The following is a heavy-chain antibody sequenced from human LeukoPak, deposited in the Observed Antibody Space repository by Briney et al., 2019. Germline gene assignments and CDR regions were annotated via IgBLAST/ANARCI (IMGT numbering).Heavy chain of an antibody. CDR2: ISGSGDGT. J-gene: IGHJ4*02. Sequence: PGGSLRLYCAASGFTCSGYAMSWVRQAPGKGLELVSAISGSGDGTSYADSVKGRFTISRDNSKNTLFLQMNSLRAEDTAVYYCAKAGVLTLVRGVIVDYWGQGTLVTVSS. CDR1: GFTCSGYA. V-gene: IGHV3-23*01. D-gene: IGHD3-10*01. CDR3: AKAGVLTLVRGVIVDY.